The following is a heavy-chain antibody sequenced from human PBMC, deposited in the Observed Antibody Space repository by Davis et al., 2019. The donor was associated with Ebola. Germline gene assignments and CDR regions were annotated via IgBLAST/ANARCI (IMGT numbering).Heavy chain of an antibody. Sequence: PGGSLRLSCAASGFTFSDYYMSWVRQAPGKGLEWVSAISGSGGSTYYADSVKGRFTISRDNSKNTLYLQMNSLRAEDTAVYYCAKDLLRITMSAPPEWFDPWGQGTLVTVSS. V-gene: IGHV3-23*01. CDR2: ISGSGGST. CDR3: AKDLLRITMSAPPEWFDP. CDR1: GFTFSDYY. J-gene: IGHJ5*02. D-gene: IGHD3-10*02.